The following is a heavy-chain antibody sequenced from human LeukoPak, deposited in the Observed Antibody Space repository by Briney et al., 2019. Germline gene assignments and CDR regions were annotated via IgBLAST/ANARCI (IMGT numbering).Heavy chain of an antibody. CDR1: GGSINSGDYY. V-gene: IGHV4-30-4*01. CDR2: IYYSGST. J-gene: IGHJ6*02. D-gene: IGHD5-18*01. Sequence: PSETLSLTCTVSGGSINSGDYYWSWIRQPPGKGLEWIGYIYYSGSTYYNPSLKSRVTISVDTSKNQFSLKLSSVTAADTAVYYCARGIQLWYYYYYYYGMDVWGQGTTVTVSS. CDR3: ARGIQLWYYYYYYYGMDV.